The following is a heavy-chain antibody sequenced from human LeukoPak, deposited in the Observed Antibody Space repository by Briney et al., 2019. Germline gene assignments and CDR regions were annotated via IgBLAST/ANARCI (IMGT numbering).Heavy chain of an antibody. CDR1: GGSISSYY. J-gene: IGHJ4*02. CDR2: IYYSGST. Sequence: SETLSHTCTVSGGSISSYYWSWIRQPPGKGLEWIGYIYYSGSTNYNPSLKSRVTISVDTSKNQFSLKLSSVTAADTAVYYCASSGYDRCFDYWGQGTLVTVSS. V-gene: IGHV4-59*01. CDR3: ASSGYDRCFDY. D-gene: IGHD5-12*01.